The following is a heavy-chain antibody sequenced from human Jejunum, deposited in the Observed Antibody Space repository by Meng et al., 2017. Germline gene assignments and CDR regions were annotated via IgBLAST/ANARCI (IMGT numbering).Heavy chain of an antibody. CDR3: AREDDYYDNSGKGYFDL. D-gene: IGHD3-22*01. CDR1: GGFINSGTSC. Sequence: SETLSLTCTVPGGFINSGTSCWSWIRQPAGKGLEWIGRIHNSGNTNYNPALKSRVTISVDTSKSQFSLKLSSVTAADTAVYYCAREDDYYDNSGKGYFDLWGRGTLVTVSS. V-gene: IGHV4-61*02. CDR2: IHNSGNT. J-gene: IGHJ2*01.